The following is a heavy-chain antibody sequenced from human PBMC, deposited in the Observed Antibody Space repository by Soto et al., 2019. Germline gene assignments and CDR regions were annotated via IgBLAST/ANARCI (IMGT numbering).Heavy chain of an antibody. CDR2: INHSGST. J-gene: IGHJ5*02. CDR3: DLYSNYDWFDP. CDR1: GGSFSGYY. V-gene: IGHV4-34*01. D-gene: IGHD4-4*01. Sequence: SETLSLTCAVYGGSFSGYYWSWIRQPPGKGLEWIGEINHSGSTNYNPSLKSRVTISVDTSKNQFSLKLSSVTAADTAVYYCDLYSNYDWFDPWGQGTLVTVSS.